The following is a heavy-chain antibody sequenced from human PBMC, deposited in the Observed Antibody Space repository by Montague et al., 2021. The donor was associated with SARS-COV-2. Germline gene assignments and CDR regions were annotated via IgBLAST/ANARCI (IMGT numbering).Heavy chain of an antibody. Sequence: SLRLSCAASGFTITNKYMIWVRQAPGKGLNWVSLIYNNGATSYADSVKDRFTVSRDNSKDTLYLQMNSLRVENTAVYFCASQYSLGTYWASDPWGQGTLVTVSS. V-gene: IGHV3-66*04. CDR2: IYNNGAT. CDR1: GFTITNKY. D-gene: IGHD3-10*01. CDR3: ASQYSLGTYWASDP. J-gene: IGHJ5*02.